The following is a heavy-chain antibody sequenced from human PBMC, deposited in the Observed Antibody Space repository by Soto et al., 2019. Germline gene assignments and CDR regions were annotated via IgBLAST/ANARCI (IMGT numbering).Heavy chain of an antibody. CDR2: INAGNGNT. Sequence: ASVMVSCKASGYTFTSYAMHWVRQAPGQRLEWMGWINAGNGNTKYSQKFQGRVTITRDTSASTAYMELSSLRSEDTAVYYCARDLEGYYYGSGSYGPFDYWGQGTLVTVSS. V-gene: IGHV1-3*01. J-gene: IGHJ4*02. CDR3: ARDLEGYYYGSGSYGPFDY. D-gene: IGHD3-10*01. CDR1: GYTFTSYA.